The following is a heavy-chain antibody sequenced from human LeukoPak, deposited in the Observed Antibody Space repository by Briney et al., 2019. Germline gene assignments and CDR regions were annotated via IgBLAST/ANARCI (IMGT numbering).Heavy chain of an antibody. D-gene: IGHD6-19*01. CDR1: GGSISSYY. J-gene: IGHJ4*02. CDR3: ARGRDSSGWQADY. CDR2: IYYSGST. V-gene: IGHV4-59*01. Sequence: SETLSLTCTVSGGSISSYYWCWIRQPPGKGLEWIGYIYYSGSTNYNPYLKSRVTISVDTSKNQFSLKLSSVTAADTAVYYCARGRDSSGWQADYWGQGTLVTASS.